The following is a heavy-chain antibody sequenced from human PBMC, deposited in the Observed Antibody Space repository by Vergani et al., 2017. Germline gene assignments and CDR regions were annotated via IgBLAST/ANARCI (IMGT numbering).Heavy chain of an antibody. V-gene: IGHV3-7*01. CDR3: ARDRSRGRQTPYYYYYYGMDV. D-gene: IGHD5-24*01. J-gene: IGHJ6*02. CDR2: IKQDGSEK. CDR1: GFTFSSYW. Sequence: EVQLVESGGGLVQPGGSLRLSCAASGFTFSSYWMSWVRQAPGKGLEWVANIKQDGSEKYYVDSVKGRFTISRDNAKNSLYLQMNSLRAEDTAVYYCARDRSRGRQTPYYYYYYGMDVWGQGTTVTVSS.